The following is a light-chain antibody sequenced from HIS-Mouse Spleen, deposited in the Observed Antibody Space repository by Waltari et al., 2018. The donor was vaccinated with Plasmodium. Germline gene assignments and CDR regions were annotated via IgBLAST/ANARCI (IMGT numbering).Light chain of an antibody. V-gene: IGKV1-5*03. CDR3: QQYNSYWT. CDR1: QSISSW. Sequence: DLQMTQSPSPLSASVGDRVTITCRASQSISSWLAWYQQKPGKAPKLLYYKASSLESGVPSRFSGSGSGTEFTLTISSLQHDDFATYYCQQYNSYWTFGQGTKVEIK. J-gene: IGKJ1*01. CDR2: KAS.